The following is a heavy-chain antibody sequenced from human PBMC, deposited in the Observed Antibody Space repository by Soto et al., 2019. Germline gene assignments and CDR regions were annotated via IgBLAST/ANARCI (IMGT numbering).Heavy chain of an antibody. V-gene: IGHV3-23*01. CDR2: ISGGGGST. CDR1: GFTFINYC. D-gene: IGHD5-18*01. Sequence: GGSLRLSCAASGFTFINYCMRWVRQAPGKGLVWVSAISGGGGSTYYADSVKGRFTISRDNSKNTLYLQMNSLRAEDTAVYYCAKDYGSDTAMVWYYYYGMDVWGQGTTVTVS. J-gene: IGHJ6*02. CDR3: AKDYGSDTAMVWYYYYGMDV.